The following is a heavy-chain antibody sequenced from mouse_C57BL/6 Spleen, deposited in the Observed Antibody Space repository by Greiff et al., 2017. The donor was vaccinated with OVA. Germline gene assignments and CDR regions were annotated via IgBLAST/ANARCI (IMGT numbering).Heavy chain of an antibody. CDR1: GFNIKDYY. D-gene: IGHD1-1*01. V-gene: IGHV14-1*01. CDR3: TTSYGSSEGMDY. CDR2: IDPEDGDT. J-gene: IGHJ4*01. Sequence: EVQLQQSGAELVRPGASVKLSCTASGFNIKDYYMHWVKQRPEQGLEWIGRIDPEDGDTEYAPKFQGKATMTADTSSNTAYLQLSSLTSEDTAVYYCTTSYGSSEGMDYWGQGTSVTVSS.